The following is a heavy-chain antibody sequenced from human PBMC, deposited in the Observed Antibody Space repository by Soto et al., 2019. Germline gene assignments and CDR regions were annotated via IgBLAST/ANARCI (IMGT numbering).Heavy chain of an antibody. J-gene: IGHJ4*02. CDR2: ISAYNGNT. D-gene: IGHD3-10*01. V-gene: IGHV1-18*01. Sequence: QVQLVQSGAEVKKPGASVKVSCKASGYMFVTYGINWVRQAPGQGLEWMGWISAYNGNTKYAQNLQGRYTMTTDASPSTAYMEMRSLRSDHPAVYYCARDLDGSGSYYTDYWGPGTLVTVSS. CDR3: ARDLDGSGSYYTDY. CDR1: GYMFVTYG.